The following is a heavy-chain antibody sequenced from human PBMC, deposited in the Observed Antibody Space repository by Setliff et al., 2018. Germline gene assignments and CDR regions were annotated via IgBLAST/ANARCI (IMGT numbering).Heavy chain of an antibody. V-gene: IGHV3-33*01. J-gene: IGHJ6*02. CDR1: GFTFSNYG. D-gene: IGHD2-21*02. CDR2: IWNDGSTK. Sequence: GGSLRLSCVASGFTFSNYGMHWVRQAPGKGLEWVALIWNDGSTKFYGDSVKGRFTISRDTSENTLYLQMNSLRAEDTAVYYCARNWATAQHYYYGMDVWGQGTTVTVSS. CDR3: ARNWATAQHYYYGMDV.